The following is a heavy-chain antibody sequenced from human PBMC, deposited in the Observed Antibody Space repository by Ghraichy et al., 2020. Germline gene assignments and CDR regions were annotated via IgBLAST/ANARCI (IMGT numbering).Heavy chain of an antibody. CDR3: AREDDAFDI. J-gene: IGHJ3*02. V-gene: IGHV4-30-2*01. CDR2: IYHSGST. CDR1: GGSISSGGYS. Sequence: LRLSCAVSGGSISSGGYSWSWIRQPPGKGLEWIGYIYHSGSTYYNPSLKSRVTISVGRAKNQFSLKLSSGTAADTAVYYCAREDDAFDIWGQGPMVTVSS.